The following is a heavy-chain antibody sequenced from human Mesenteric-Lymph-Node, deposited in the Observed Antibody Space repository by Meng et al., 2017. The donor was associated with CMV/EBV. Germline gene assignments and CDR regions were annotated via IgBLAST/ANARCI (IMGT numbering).Heavy chain of an antibody. V-gene: IGHV3-74*01. CDR2: INRDGSTT. CDR3: ARDLRGIDDY. J-gene: IGHJ4*02. Sequence: GESLKISCAASGFTFSSYEMNWVRQAPGKGLVWVSRINRDGSTTDYADSVKGRLSISRDNAKGILYLQMNSLRAEDTAVYYCARDLRGIDDYWGQGTLVTVSS. CDR1: GFTFSSYE. D-gene: IGHD1-26*01.